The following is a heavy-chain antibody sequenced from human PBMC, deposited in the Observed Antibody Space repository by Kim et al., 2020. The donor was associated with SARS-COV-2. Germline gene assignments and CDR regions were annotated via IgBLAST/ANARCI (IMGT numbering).Heavy chain of an antibody. J-gene: IGHJ2*01. D-gene: IGHD4-17*01. CDR2: ISYDGSNK. CDR3: ARDPPDYGDHINYWYFDL. Sequence: GGSLRLSCAASGFTFSSYGMHWVRQAPGKGLEWVAVISYDGSNKYYADSVKGRFTISRDNSKNTLYLQMNSLRAEDTAVYYCARDPPDYGDHINYWYFDLWGRGTLVTVSS. V-gene: IGHV3-33*05. CDR1: GFTFSSYG.